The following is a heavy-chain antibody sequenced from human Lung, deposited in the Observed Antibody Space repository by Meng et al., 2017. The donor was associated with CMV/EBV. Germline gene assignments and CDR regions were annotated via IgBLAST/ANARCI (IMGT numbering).Heavy chain of an antibody. D-gene: IGHD6-19*01. V-gene: IGHV1-69*05. CDR1: GGTFSRYA. J-gene: IGHJ3*01. Sequence: SXXVSXKASGGTFSRYAVHWVQQAPGQGLEWMGRIIPILGTANYAQSFQDRVTITTDESTSTAYMELSSLRSEDTAVYYCAREPDYRSGSDVFDFWGQGXTVTVSS. CDR3: AREPDYRSGSDVFDF. CDR2: IIPILGTA.